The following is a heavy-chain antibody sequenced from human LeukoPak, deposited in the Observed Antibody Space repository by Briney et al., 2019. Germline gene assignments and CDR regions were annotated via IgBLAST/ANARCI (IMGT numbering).Heavy chain of an antibody. J-gene: IGHJ5*02. V-gene: IGHV3-48*02. CDR3: AREGGYCSSTSCYRFDP. Sequence: GGSLRLSCAASGFTVSLNFMNWVRQAPGKGLEWVSYISSSSSTIYYADSVKGRFTISRDNAKNSLYLQMNSLRDEDTAVYYCAREGGYCSSTSCYRFDPWGQGTLVTVSS. D-gene: IGHD2-2*02. CDR1: GFTVSLNF. CDR2: ISSSSSTI.